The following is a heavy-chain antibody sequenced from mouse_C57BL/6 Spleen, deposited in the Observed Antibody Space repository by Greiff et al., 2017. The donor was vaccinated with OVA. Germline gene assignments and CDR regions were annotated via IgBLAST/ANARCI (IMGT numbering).Heavy chain of an antibody. D-gene: IGHD2-5*01. CDR3: AVLYSNYGPFAY. CDR1: GYSFTDYN. Sequence: VHVKQSGPELVKPGASVKISCKASGYSFTDYNMNWVKQSNGKSLEWIGVINPNYGTTSYNQKFKGKATLTVDQSSSTAYMQLNSLTSEDSAVYDCAVLYSNYGPFAYWGQGTLVTVSA. V-gene: IGHV1-39*01. J-gene: IGHJ3*01. CDR2: INPNYGTT.